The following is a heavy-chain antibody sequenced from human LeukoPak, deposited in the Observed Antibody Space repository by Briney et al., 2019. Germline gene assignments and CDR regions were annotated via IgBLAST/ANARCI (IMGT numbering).Heavy chain of an antibody. CDR3: ARGAYDILTGYYKCLHY. CDR2: SIPIFGTA. V-gene: IGHV1-69*13. D-gene: IGHD3-9*01. Sequence: SVKVSCKASVGTFSSYAISWVRQAPGQGLEWMGGSIPIFGTANYAQKFQGRVTITADESTSTAYMELSSLRSEDTAVYYCARGAYDILTGYYKCLHYWGQGTLVTVSS. J-gene: IGHJ4*02. CDR1: VGTFSSYA.